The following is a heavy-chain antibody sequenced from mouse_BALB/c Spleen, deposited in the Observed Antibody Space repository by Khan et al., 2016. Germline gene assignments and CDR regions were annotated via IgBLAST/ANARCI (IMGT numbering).Heavy chain of an antibody. V-gene: IGHV2-9*02. CDR3: ASEADYDSWFVY. D-gene: IGHD2-4*01. Sequence: QGQWKGLGPGLVAPSQSLSITCTVSGFSLTSYGVHWVRQPPGKGLEWLGVIWASGSTAYNSALMSRLNISKDNSKSQVFLKMNSLQTDDTAMSYCASEADYDSWFVYWGQGTLVTVSA. CDR2: IWASGST. J-gene: IGHJ3*01. CDR1: GFSLTSYG.